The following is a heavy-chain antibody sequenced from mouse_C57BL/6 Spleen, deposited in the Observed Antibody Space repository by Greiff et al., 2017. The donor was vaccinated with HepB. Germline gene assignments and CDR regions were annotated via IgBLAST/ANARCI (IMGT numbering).Heavy chain of an antibody. V-gene: IGHV1-69*01. CDR1: GYTFTSYW. CDR3: ARWHYGSSEYFDV. Sequence: QVQLQQPGAELVMPGASVKLSCKASGYTFTSYWMHWVKQRPGQGLEWIGEIDPSDSYTNYNQKFKGKSTLTVDKSSSTAYMQLSSLTSEDSAVYYGARWHYGSSEYFDVWGTGTTVTVSS. D-gene: IGHD1-1*01. J-gene: IGHJ1*03. CDR2: IDPSDSYT.